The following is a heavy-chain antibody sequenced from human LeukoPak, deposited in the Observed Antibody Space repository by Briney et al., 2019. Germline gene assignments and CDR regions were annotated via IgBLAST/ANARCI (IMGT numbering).Heavy chain of an antibody. J-gene: IGHJ4*02. CDR1: GFSLSTSGVG. CDR2: TDWDEDK. CDR3: AHIGHPPYGSGSYYKYFDY. V-gene: IGHV2-5*02. Sequence: SGPTLVKPTQTLTLTCTFSGFSLSTSGVGVGWVRQPPGKALECLALTDWDEDKRYSPSLKSRHTPTKDRSKNQVVLTMTNMDPVDTATYYCAHIGHPPYGSGSYYKYFDYWGQGTLVTVSS. D-gene: IGHD3-10*01.